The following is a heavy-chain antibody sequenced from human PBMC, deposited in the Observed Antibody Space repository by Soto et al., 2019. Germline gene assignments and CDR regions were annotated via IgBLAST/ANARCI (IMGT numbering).Heavy chain of an antibody. CDR2: ISYDGSNK. CDR3: AKVMEGGALDY. Sequence: QVQLLESGGGVVQPGRSLRLSCAASGFTFSSYGMHWVRQAPGKGLEWVAVISYDGSNKYYADSVKGRVTISRDNSKNTLYLQMNSLRAEDAAVYYCAKVMEGGALDYWGQGTLVTVSS. J-gene: IGHJ4*02. V-gene: IGHV3-30*18. CDR1: GFTFSSYG. D-gene: IGHD3-16*01.